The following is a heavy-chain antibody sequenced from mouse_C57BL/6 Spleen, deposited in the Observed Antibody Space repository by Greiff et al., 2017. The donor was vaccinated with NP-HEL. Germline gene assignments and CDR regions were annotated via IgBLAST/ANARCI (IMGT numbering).Heavy chain of an antibody. V-gene: IGHV1-76*01. Sequence: QVQLQQSGAELVRPGASVKLSCKASGYTFTDYYINWVKQRPGQGLEWIARIYPGSGNTYYNEKFKGKATLTAEKSSSTAYMQLSSLTSDDSAVYFCARGGDYDDYFDYWGQGTTLTVSS. CDR1: GYTFTDYY. J-gene: IGHJ2*01. CDR3: ARGGDYDDYFDY. CDR2: IYPGSGNT. D-gene: IGHD2-4*01.